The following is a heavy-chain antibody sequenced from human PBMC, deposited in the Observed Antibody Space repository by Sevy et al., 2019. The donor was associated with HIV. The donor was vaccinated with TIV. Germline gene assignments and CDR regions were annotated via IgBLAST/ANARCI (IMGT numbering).Heavy chain of an antibody. CDR3: ARGPPVDTAMVFVGWGNWFDP. V-gene: IGHV1-8*01. D-gene: IGHD5-18*01. CDR2: MNPNSGNT. J-gene: IGHJ5*02. CDR1: GYTFTSYD. Sequence: ASVKVSCKASGYTFTSYDINWVRQATGQGLEWMGWMNPNSGNTGYAQKFQGRVTMTRNTSISTAYMELSSLRSEDTAVYYCARGPPVDTAMVFVGWGNWFDPWGQGTLVTVSS.